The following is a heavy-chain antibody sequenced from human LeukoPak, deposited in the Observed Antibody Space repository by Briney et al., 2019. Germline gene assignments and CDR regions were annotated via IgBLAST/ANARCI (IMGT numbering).Heavy chain of an antibody. J-gene: IGHJ4*02. CDR1: GFTFSSYS. CDR2: ISSSSSYI. D-gene: IGHD1-26*01. CDR3: ARDTPWTYSGSYNDY. Sequence: GGSLRLSCAASGFTFSSYSMNWVRQAPGKGLEWVSSISSSSSYIYYADSVKGRFTISRDNAKNSLYLQMNSLRDEDTAVYYCARDTPWTYSGSYNDYWGQGTLVTVSS. V-gene: IGHV3-21*01.